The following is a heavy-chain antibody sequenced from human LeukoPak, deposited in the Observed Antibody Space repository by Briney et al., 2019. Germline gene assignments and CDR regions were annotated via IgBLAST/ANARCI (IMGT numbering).Heavy chain of an antibody. CDR1: GFTFSSYW. CDR3: ARDLVLLWFGELFPFDY. D-gene: IGHD3-10*01. V-gene: IGHV3-74*01. J-gene: IGHJ4*02. CDR2: INTDGSST. Sequence: TGGSLRLSCAASGFTFSSYWMHWVRQAPGKGLVWVSRINTDGSSTSYADSVKGRFTISRDNAKNSLYLQMNSLRAEDTAVYYCARDLVLLWFGELFPFDYWGQGTLVTVSS.